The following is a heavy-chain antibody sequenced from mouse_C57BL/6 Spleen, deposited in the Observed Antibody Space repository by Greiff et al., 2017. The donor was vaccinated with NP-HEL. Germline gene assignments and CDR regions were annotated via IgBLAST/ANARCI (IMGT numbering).Heavy chain of an antibody. V-gene: IGHV1-26*01. CDR3: ARGMVTTGNPYYYAMDY. CDR2: INPNNGGT. J-gene: IGHJ4*01. D-gene: IGHD2-2*01. CDR1: GYTFTDYY. Sequence: VQLQQSGPELVKPGASVKISCKASGYTFTDYYMNWVKQSHGKSLEWIGDINPNNGGTSYNQKFKGKATLTVDKSSSTAYMELRSLTSEDSAVYYCARGMVTTGNPYYYAMDYWGQGTSVTVSS.